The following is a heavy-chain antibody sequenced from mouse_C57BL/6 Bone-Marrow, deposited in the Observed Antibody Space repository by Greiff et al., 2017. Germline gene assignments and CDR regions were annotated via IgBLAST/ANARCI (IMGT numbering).Heavy chain of an antibody. CDR3: ARYYGNYYAMDY. D-gene: IGHD2-1*01. CDR1: GFTFSDYY. V-gene: IGHV5-12*01. J-gene: IGHJ4*01. CDR2: ISNGGGST. Sequence: EVKLMESGGGLVQPGGSLKLSCAASGFTFSDYYMYWVRQTPEKRLEWVAYISNGGGSTYYPDTVKGRFTISRDNAKNTLYLQMSRLKSEDTAMYYCARYYGNYYAMDYWGQGTSVTVSS.